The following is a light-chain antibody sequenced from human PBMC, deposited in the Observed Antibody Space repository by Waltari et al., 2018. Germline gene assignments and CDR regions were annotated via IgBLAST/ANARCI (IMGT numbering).Light chain of an antibody. J-gene: IGKJ2*01. CDR2: DAS. CDR1: RAIANN. V-gene: IGKV3-15*01. CDR3: QQFNTGYS. Sequence: EIVMTQSPATLSVSPGEAATLSCRASRAIANNLAWYQQKPGQALRLLIYDASTRATGIPARFSGSCSGTEFTLTITRLQSEDSAVYFCQQFNTGYSFGQGTKLEIK.